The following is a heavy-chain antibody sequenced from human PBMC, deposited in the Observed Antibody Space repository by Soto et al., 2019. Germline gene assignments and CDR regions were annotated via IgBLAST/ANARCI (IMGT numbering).Heavy chain of an antibody. J-gene: IGHJ3*02. CDR3: ARDGGQWLVPGAFDI. CDR1: GFTFSSYG. D-gene: IGHD6-19*01. CDR2: IWYDGSNK. V-gene: IGHV3-33*01. Sequence: GGSLRLSCAASGFTFSSYGMHWVRQAPGKGLEWVAVIWYDGSNKYYADSVKGRFTISRDNSKNTLYLQMNSLRAEDTAVYYCARDGGQWLVPGAFDIWGQGTMVTVSS.